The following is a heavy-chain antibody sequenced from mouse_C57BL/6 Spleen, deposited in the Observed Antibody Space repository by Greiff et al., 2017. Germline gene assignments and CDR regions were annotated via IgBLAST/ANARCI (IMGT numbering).Heavy chain of an antibody. CDR2: INPSSGYT. CDR3: AREEGIYDYDAFAY. Sequence: VPLQQSGAELAKPGASVKLSCKASGYTFTSYWMHWVKQRPGQGLEWIGYINPSSGYTKYNQKFKDKATLTAAKSSSTAYMQLSSLTYEDSAVDYCAREEGIYDYDAFAYWGQGTLVTVCA. D-gene: IGHD2-4*01. J-gene: IGHJ3*01. V-gene: IGHV1-7*01. CDR1: GYTFTSYW.